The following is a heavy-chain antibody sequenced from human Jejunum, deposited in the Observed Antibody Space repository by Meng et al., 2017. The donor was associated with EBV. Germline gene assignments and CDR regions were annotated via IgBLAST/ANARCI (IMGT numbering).Heavy chain of an antibody. CDR3: ASLRNRGFDL. Sequence: EVQVLGAGGGLIQPGGSLRLSCAASGFTVSSNDMTWARQAPGKGLEWVLVIYSGGSTYYADSVKGRFTISRDNSKNTLYLQMNNLRAEDTAVYYCASLRNRGFDLWGRGTLVTVSS. CDR1: GFTVSSND. V-gene: IGHV3-53*01. J-gene: IGHJ2*01. CDR2: IYSGGST. D-gene: IGHD1-14*01.